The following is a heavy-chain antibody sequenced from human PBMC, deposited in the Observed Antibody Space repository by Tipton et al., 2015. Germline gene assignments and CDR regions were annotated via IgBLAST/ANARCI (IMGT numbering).Heavy chain of an antibody. CDR1: GGSFSDYY. D-gene: IGHD3-22*01. V-gene: IGHV4-59*01. CDR2: IYYSGST. J-gene: IGHJ1*01. Sequence: TLSLTCTLSGGSFSDYYWSWIRQSPGEGLEWIGYIYYSGSTNYNPSLRSRVAMSMDTSKNQFSLKLSSVIAADTAVYYCARASIIQGYYHDSSRYYLFNSWGQGTLVTVSS. CDR3: ARASIIQGYYHDSSRYYLFNS.